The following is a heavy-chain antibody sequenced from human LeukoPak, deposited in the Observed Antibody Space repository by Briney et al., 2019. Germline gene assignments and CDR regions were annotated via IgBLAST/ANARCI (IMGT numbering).Heavy chain of an antibody. V-gene: IGHV3-23*01. Sequence: PGGTLRLSCAASGFTFSSYGMHWVRQAPGKGLEWVSTIGGSGGNSYYADSVKGRFTISRDNSKNTLYLQMHSLRAEDTAIYYCAKERQGGNSYGDEAFYFDYWGQGTLVTVSS. J-gene: IGHJ4*02. CDR1: GFTFSSYG. CDR2: IGGSGGNS. CDR3: AKERQGGNSYGDEAFYFDY. D-gene: IGHD4-23*01.